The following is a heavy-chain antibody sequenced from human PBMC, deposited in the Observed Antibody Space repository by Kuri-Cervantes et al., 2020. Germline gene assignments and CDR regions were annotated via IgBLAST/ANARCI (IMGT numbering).Heavy chain of an antibody. V-gene: IGHV1-46*01. CDR1: GYTFTSYY. Sequence: ASVKVSCKASGYTFTSYYMHWVRQAPGQGLEWMGIINPSGGSTSYAQKFQGRVTITRDTSASTAYMELSSLRSEDTAVYYCARSWNGYALEFDYWGQGTLVTVSS. J-gene: IGHJ4*02. CDR3: ARSWNGYALEFDY. CDR2: INPSGGST. D-gene: IGHD5-12*01.